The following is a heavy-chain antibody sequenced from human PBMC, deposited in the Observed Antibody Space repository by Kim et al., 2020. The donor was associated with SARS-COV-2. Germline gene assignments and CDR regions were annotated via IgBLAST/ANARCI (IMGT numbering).Heavy chain of an antibody. Sequence: HSDTGYSPSFQGQVAISSDKSTSTAYLQWNSLKASDTAMYYCARRTDYFDYWGQGTQVTVSS. J-gene: IGHJ4*02. CDR3: ARRTDYFDY. CDR2: HSDT. V-gene: IGHV5-51*01.